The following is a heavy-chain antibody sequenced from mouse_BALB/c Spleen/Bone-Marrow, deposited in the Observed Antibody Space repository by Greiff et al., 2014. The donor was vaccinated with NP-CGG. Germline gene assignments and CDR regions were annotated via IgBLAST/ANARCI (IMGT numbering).Heavy chain of an antibody. J-gene: IGHJ4*01. CDR3: TRQRNWDHYAMDY. CDR2: ISSGGGYT. D-gene: IGHD4-1*01. V-gene: IGHV5-6*01. CDR1: GFTFSTYG. Sequence: DVHLVESGGDLVKPGGSLKLSCAASGFTFSTYGMSWVRQTPDKRLEWVATISSGGGYTYYPDSVKGRFTISRDNVNNTLYLQMSSLKSEDTAMYYCTRQRNWDHYAMDYWGQGTSVTVSS.